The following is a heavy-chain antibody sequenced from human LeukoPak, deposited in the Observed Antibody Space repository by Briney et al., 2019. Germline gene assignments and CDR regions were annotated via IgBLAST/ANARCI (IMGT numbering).Heavy chain of an antibody. CDR1: GFTFSSYA. CDR2: ITGSDGST. D-gene: IGHD3-3*01. Sequence: GGSLRLSCAASGFTFSSYAMTWVRQARGKGLEWVSTITGSDGSTYYADSVKGRFTISRDISRNTLYLQMNSLRAEDTAVYYCAKGPFYYDFWSSSRYYYGMDVWGQGTTVTVSS. CDR3: AKGPFYYDFWSSSRYYYGMDV. J-gene: IGHJ6*02. V-gene: IGHV3-23*01.